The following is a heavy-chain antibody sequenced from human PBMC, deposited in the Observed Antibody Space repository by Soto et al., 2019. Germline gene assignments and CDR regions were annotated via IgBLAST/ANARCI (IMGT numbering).Heavy chain of an antibody. J-gene: IGHJ4*02. CDR1: GGSISSSSYY. Sequence: PSETLSLTCTVSGGSISSSSYYWGWIRQPPGKGLEWIGSIYYSGSTYYNPSLKSRVTISVDTSKNQFSLKLSSVTAADTAVYYCARHAGIAALYYFDYWGQGTLVTVSS. D-gene: IGHD6-13*01. CDR3: ARHAGIAALYYFDY. CDR2: IYYSGST. V-gene: IGHV4-39*01.